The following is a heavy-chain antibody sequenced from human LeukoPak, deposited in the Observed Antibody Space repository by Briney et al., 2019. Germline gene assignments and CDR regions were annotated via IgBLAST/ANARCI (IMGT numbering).Heavy chain of an antibody. D-gene: IGHD2-2*02. V-gene: IGHV4-34*01. J-gene: IGHJ5*02. CDR1: GGSFSGYY. CDR3: ARSLGYCSSTSCYSWFDP. Sequence: SETLSLTCAVYGGSFSGYYWSWIRQPPGKGLEWIGEINHSGSTNYHPPLKSRVTISVDTSKNQFSLKLSSVTAADTAVYYCARSLGYCSSTSCYSWFDPWGQGTLVTVSS. CDR2: INHSGST.